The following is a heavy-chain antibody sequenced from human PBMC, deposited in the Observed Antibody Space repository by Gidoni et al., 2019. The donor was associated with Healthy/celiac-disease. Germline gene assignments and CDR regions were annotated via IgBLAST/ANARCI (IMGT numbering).Heavy chain of an antibody. V-gene: IGHV2-5*02. CDR2: IYWDDDK. Sequence: QITLKESGPTLVKPTQTLTLTCTFSGFSLSTSGVGVGWIRQPPGKALEWLALIYWDDDKRYSPSLKSRLTITKDTSKNQVVLTMTNMDPVDTATYYCAHRLGRPYSSSWFIPVGGSWFDPWGQGTLVTVSS. D-gene: IGHD6-13*01. CDR3: AHRLGRPYSSSWFIPVGGSWFDP. J-gene: IGHJ5*02. CDR1: GFSLSTSGVG.